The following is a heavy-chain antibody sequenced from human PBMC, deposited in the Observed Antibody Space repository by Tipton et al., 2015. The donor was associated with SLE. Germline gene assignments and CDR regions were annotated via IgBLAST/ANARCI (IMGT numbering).Heavy chain of an antibody. Sequence: TLSLTCAVSGGSFSGYYWYWVRQPPEQGLEWIGEITQSGVTNYNPSLKSRVTMSLDTSKNQFSLKLTSVTAADTAVYFCARGCSSTTCEPFDYFGLDVWGQETTVTVSS. CDR3: ARGCSSTTCEPFDYFGLDV. CDR2: ITQSGVT. CDR1: GGSFSGYY. D-gene: IGHD2-2*01. J-gene: IGHJ6*02. V-gene: IGHV4-34*01.